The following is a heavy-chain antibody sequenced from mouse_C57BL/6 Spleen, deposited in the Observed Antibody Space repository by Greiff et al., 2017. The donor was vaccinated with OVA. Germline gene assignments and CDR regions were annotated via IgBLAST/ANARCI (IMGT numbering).Heavy chain of an antibody. CDR1: GYAFSSYW. CDR3: ARQHYGSSRYFDV. J-gene: IGHJ1*03. D-gene: IGHD1-1*01. CDR2: IYPGDGDT. V-gene: IGHV1-80*01. Sequence: QVQLKESGAELVKPGASVKISCKASGYAFSSYWMNWVKQRPGKGLEWIGQIYPGDGDTNYNGKFKGKATLTADKSSSTAYMQLSSLTSEDSAVYFCARQHYGSSRYFDVWGTGTTVTVSS.